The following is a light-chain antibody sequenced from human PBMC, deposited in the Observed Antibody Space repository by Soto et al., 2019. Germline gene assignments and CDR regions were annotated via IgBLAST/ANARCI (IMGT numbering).Light chain of an antibody. V-gene: IGLV3-1*01. CDR1: KLGDKY. CDR3: QAWDSPTAPYV. J-gene: IGLJ1*01. Sequence: SYELTQPPSVSVSPGQTASITCSGDKLGDKYACWYQQKPGQSPVLVIYQDSKRPAGIPERFSGSNSGNTATLTISGTQAIDEADYYCQAWDSPTAPYVFGTGTKLTVL. CDR2: QDS.